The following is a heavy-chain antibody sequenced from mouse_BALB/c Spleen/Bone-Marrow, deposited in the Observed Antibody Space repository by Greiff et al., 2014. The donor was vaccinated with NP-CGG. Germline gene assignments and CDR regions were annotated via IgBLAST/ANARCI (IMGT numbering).Heavy chain of an antibody. CDR1: GFSLTSYG. D-gene: IGHD1-1*01. Sequence: VQVVESGPGLVAPSQSLPITCTVSGFSLTSYGVYWARQPPGKGLEWLGVIWAGGSTNYNSGLMSRLSISKDNSKSQVLLKMNSLQTDDTAMYYCARVYGSSYDPYYYAMDYWGQGTSVTVSS. CDR2: IWAGGST. V-gene: IGHV2-9*02. CDR3: ARVYGSSYDPYYYAMDY. J-gene: IGHJ4*01.